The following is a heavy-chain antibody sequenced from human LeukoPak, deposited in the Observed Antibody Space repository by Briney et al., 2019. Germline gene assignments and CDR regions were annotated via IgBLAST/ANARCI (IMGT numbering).Heavy chain of an antibody. J-gene: IGHJ4*02. CDR3: ASLTYYDFWSGSYPNDY. V-gene: IGHV3-66*02. CDR2: IYSGGST. CDR1: GFTVSSHY. D-gene: IGHD3-3*01. Sequence: GGSLRLSCAASGFTVSSHYMSWVRQAPGKGLECVSVIYSGGSTYYADSVKGRFTISRDNSKNTLYLQMNSLRAEDTAVYYCASLTYYDFWSGSYPNDYWGQGTLVTVSS.